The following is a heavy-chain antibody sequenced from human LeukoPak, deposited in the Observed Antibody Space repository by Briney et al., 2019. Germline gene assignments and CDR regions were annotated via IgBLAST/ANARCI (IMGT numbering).Heavy chain of an antibody. CDR3: ARGGQVPLAVAPFDY. Sequence: PGGSLRLSCAASGFTVSSNYMSWVRRAPGKGLEWVSIVYSSGNTYYADSVKGRFTISRDNSKDTVYLQMNSLRAEDTAVYYCARGGQVPLAVAPFDYWGQGALVTVSS. V-gene: IGHV3-53*01. CDR2: VYSSGNT. CDR1: GFTVSSNY. J-gene: IGHJ4*02. D-gene: IGHD6-19*01.